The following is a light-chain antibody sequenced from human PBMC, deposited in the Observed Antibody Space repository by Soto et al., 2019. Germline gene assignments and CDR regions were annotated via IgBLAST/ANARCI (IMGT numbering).Light chain of an antibody. CDR1: ALPKQY. CDR3: QSADSRGGFRGV. Sequence: SYELTQPPSVSVSPGQTARITCSGDALPKQYAYWYQQKPGQAPVLVIYKDSGRPSGIPERFSGSSSGTTVTLTISGVQAEDEADYSCQSADSRGGFRGVFGAGTKDTVL. CDR2: KDS. J-gene: IGLJ1*01. V-gene: IGLV3-25*02.